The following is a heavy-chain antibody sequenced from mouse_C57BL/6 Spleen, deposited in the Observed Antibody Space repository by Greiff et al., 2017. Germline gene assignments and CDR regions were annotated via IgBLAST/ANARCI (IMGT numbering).Heavy chain of an antibody. CDR1: GYTFTSYW. CDR2: IHPYDSDT. V-gene: IGHV1-74*01. CDR3: ATSVGYYGGLFAY. J-gene: IGHJ3*01. Sequence: QVQLKQSGAELVKPGASVKVSCTASGYTFTSYWMHWVKQRPGQGLEWIGRIHPYDSDTKYTQKFKGKATMTVDKSSTTAYLQLSSLPSEDSAVYYYATSVGYYGGLFAYWGTGTLVTVSS. D-gene: IGHD1-1*01.